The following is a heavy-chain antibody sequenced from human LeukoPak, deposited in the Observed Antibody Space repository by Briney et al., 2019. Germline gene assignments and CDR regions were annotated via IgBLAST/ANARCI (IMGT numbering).Heavy chain of an antibody. D-gene: IGHD2-2*01. CDR3: ARDDKRYCSSTSCSAEDY. CDR1: GFTFSDYY. Sequence: GGFLRLSCAASGFTFSDYYMSWIRQAPGKGLEWVSYISSSSSYTNYADSVKGRFTISRDNAKNSLYLQMNSLRAEDTAVYYCARDDKRYCSSTSCSAEDYWGQGTLVTVSS. CDR2: ISSSSSYT. V-gene: IGHV3-11*06. J-gene: IGHJ4*02.